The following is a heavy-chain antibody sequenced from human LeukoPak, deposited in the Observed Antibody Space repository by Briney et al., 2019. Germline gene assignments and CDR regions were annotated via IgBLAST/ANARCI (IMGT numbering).Heavy chain of an antibody. CDR3: TSRYIITMVRGSYMDV. J-gene: IGHJ6*03. D-gene: IGHD3-10*01. Sequence: PGGSLRLSCAASGFTFSGSAMHWVRQASGKGLEWVGRIRSKANSYATAYAASVKGRFTISRDDSKNTAYLQMNSLKTEDTAVYYCTSRYIITMVRGSYMDVWGKGTTVTISS. V-gene: IGHV3-73*01. CDR1: GFTFSGSA. CDR2: IRSKANSYAT.